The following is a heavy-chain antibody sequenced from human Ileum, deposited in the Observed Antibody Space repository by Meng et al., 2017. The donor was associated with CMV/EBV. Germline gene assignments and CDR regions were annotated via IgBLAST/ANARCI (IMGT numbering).Heavy chain of an antibody. CDR1: GATFSRYA. CDR3: ATYSSSYNWFDP. Sequence: CYASGATFSRYAISWVRQAPGQGLEWMGGIIPIFGTANYAQKFQGRVTITTDESTSTAYMELSSLRSEDTAVYYCATYSSSYNWFDPWGQGTLVTVSS. CDR2: IIPIFGTA. D-gene: IGHD6-6*01. V-gene: IGHV1-69*05. J-gene: IGHJ5*02.